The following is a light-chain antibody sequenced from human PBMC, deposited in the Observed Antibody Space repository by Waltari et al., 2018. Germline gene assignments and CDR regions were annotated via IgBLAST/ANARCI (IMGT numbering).Light chain of an antibody. Sequence: SSELTQDPAVSVALGQTVRITCQGDSLRSYYANWYQQKPGQAPVLVIFGKHNRPSGIPDRFSGSSSGNTASLTITGAQAEDEADYYCNSRDSSGNPVVFGGGTKLTVL. CDR2: GKH. V-gene: IGLV3-19*01. CDR3: NSRDSSGNPVV. J-gene: IGLJ2*01. CDR1: SLRSYY.